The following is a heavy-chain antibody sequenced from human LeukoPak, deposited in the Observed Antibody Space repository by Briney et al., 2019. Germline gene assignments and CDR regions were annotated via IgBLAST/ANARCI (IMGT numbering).Heavy chain of an antibody. CDR2: IGITSEYI. Sequence: GGSLRLSCAASGFTITAYAMRRVRQSPGKGLEWVSGIGITSEYIHYADSVKGRFTISRDNSKNTVYLEMSSLRAEDAAVYYCATDPNGDYVGAFDTWGQGTMVIVSS. CDR1: GFTITAYA. J-gene: IGHJ3*02. V-gene: IGHV3-23*01. D-gene: IGHD4-17*01. CDR3: ATDPNGDYVGAFDT.